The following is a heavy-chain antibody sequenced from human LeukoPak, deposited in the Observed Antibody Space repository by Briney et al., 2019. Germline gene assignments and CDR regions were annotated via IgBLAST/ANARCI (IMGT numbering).Heavy chain of an antibody. CDR2: IYTSGST. Sequence: SQTLSLTCTVSGGSISSGSYYWSWIRQPAGKGLEWIGRIYTSGSTNYNPSLKSRVTISVDTSKNQFSLKLSSVTAADTAVYYCARAVVAVNHYYYYYGMDVWGQGTTVTVSS. CDR3: ARAVVAVNHYYYYYGMDV. CDR1: GGSISSGSYY. V-gene: IGHV4-61*02. D-gene: IGHD3-22*01. J-gene: IGHJ6*02.